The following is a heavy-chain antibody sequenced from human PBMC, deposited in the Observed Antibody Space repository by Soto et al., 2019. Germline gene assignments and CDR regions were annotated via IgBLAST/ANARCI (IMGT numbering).Heavy chain of an antibody. D-gene: IGHD1-26*01. J-gene: IGHJ6*02. CDR1: GFTFSTCG. CDR3: AKDPTSDTTSYYFYYGMDV. Sequence: QVQLLESGGGVVQPGRSLRLSCAASGFTFSTCGMNWVRQAPGTGLEWLALISYDGNYKYYAESVKGRFTVSRDNSKNTLFLHMNSLIADDTAVYYCAKDPTSDTTSYYFYYGMDVWGQGTTVTVSS. V-gene: IGHV3-30*18. CDR2: ISYDGNYK.